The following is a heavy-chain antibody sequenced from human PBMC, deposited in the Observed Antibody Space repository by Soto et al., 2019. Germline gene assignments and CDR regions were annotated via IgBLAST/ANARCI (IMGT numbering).Heavy chain of an antibody. CDR1: GVSIISSNW. J-gene: IGHJ4*02. CDR3: ARGKTYYGDFIDY. Sequence: PSETLSLTCAVSGVSIISSNWWSWGRQPPGKGLEWIGEIYHSGSTNYNPSLKSRVTISVDKSKNQFSLKLSSVTAADTAVYYCARGKTYYGDFIDYWGQGTLVTVSS. V-gene: IGHV4-4*02. CDR2: IYHSGST. D-gene: IGHD4-17*01.